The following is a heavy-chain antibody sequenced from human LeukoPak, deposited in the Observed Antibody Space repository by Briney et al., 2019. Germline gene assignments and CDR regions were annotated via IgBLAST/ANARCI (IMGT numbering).Heavy chain of an antibody. CDR2: ISPTGDST. CDR1: GYTFNSYY. Sequence: ASVKVSCKASGYTFNSYYMHWVRQAPGQGLEWVGLISPTGDSTNYAQTFRGRVTMTRDTSTNTVYMDLSSLRSEDTAVYYCARDSIAAAEMDYWGQGTLVTVSS. V-gene: IGHV1-46*02. CDR3: ARDSIAAAEMDY. J-gene: IGHJ4*02. D-gene: IGHD6-13*01.